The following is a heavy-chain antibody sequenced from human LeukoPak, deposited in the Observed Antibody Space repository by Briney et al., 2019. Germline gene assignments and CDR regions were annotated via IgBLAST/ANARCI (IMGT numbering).Heavy chain of an antibody. CDR2: INPNSGGT. CDR1: GYTFTGYY. D-gene: IGHD6-13*01. J-gene: IGHJ4*02. Sequence: ASVKVSCKASGYTFTGYYMHWVRQAPGQGLEWMGWINPNSGGTNYAQKFQGWVTMTRDTSISTAYMELRSLRSDDTAVYYCAREGYSSSSGYWGQGTLVTVSS. CDR3: AREGYSSSSGY. V-gene: IGHV1-2*04.